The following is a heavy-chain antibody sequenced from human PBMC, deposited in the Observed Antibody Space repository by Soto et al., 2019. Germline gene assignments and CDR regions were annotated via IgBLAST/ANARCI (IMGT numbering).Heavy chain of an antibody. J-gene: IGHJ5*02. D-gene: IGHD2-21*02. Sequence: SETLSLTCTVSGGSLISNYWTWIRQPPGKGLEWIAYIYYSRTATYNPSLNSRVAIPLDMSKNQISLTLSSVTAADTTVYYCAKLGPDFPSLDPWGEGTLVTVSS. V-gene: IGHV4-59*08. CDR2: IYYSRTA. CDR1: GGSLISNY. CDR3: AKLGPDFPSLDP.